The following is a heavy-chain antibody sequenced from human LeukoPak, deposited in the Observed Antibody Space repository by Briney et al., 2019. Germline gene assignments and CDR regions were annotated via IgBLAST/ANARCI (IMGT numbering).Heavy chain of an antibody. CDR2: INPSGGST. Sequence: ASVKVSCKATGYTFTSYYMHWVRQAPGQGLEWMGIINPSGGSTSYAQKFQGRVTMTEDTSTDTAYMELSSLRSEDTAVYYCATDHWMVRGVIRGAYFDYWGQGTLVTVSS. J-gene: IGHJ4*02. V-gene: IGHV1-46*01. D-gene: IGHD3-10*01. CDR3: ATDHWMVRGVIRGAYFDY. CDR1: GYTFTSYY.